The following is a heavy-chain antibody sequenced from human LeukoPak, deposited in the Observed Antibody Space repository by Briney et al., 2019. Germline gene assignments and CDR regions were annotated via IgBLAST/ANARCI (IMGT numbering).Heavy chain of an antibody. D-gene: IGHD3-10*01. J-gene: IGHJ4*02. CDR1: GCTFSSYW. CDR2: IKQDGSEK. CDR3: ARVSRGSAY. Sequence: GGSLRLSCAASGCTFSSYWVSWVRQAPGKGLEWVADIKQDGSEKYYVDSVKGRFTISRDNAKNSLYLQMNSLRPEDTAVYYCARVSRGSAYWGQRTLVTVSS. V-gene: IGHV3-7*01.